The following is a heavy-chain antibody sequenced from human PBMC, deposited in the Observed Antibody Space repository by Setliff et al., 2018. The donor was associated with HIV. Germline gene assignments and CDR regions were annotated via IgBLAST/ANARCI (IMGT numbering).Heavy chain of an antibody. CDR2: MNPNSGNT. V-gene: IGHV1-8*01. CDR3: ARTWGAGVTGYWFEP. CDR1: GYTFTRYD. Sequence: GASVKVSCKASGYTFTRYDINWVRQATGQGLEWMGWMNPNSGNTGYAQKFQGRVTMTRNTSISTAYMELRSLRSEDTAVYLCARTWGAGVTGYWFEPWGQGTRVTVSS. J-gene: IGHJ5*02. D-gene: IGHD3-9*01.